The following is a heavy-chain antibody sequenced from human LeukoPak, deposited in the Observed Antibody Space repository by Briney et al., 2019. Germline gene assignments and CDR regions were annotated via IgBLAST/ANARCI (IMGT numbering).Heavy chain of an antibody. CDR1: GGSFSGYY. D-gene: IGHD3-10*01. CDR2: INHSGST. J-gene: IGHJ5*02. CDR3: ARERLLWFGESTGHGFDP. Sequence: PSETLSLTCAVYGGSFSGYYWSWIRQPPGKGLEWIGEINHSGSTNYNPSLKSRVTMSVDTSKNQFSLKLSSVTAADTAVYYCARERLLWFGESTGHGFDPWGQGTLVTVSS. V-gene: IGHV4-34*01.